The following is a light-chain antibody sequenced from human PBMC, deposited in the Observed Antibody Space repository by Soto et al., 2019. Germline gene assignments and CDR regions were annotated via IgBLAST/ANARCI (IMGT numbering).Light chain of an antibody. V-gene: IGKV3-15*01. CDR1: QTVSSN. Sequence: EIILTQSPDTLSLSPGERATLSCRAIQTVSSNYLAWCQQKPGQAPSLLIYGASTRATGVPDRFSGTGSGTEFTLTISSLKSEDYAVYYCQQYKSWPPITFGQGTRLEIK. CDR3: QQYKSWPPIT. J-gene: IGKJ5*01. CDR2: GAS.